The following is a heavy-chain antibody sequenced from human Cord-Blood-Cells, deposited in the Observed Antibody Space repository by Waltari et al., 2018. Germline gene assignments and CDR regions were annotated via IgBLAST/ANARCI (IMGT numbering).Heavy chain of an antibody. V-gene: IGHV3-53*01. D-gene: IGHD6-19*01. J-gene: IGHJ4*02. CDR2: NYSGGST. CDR3: IAVAGDY. CDR1: GFTGGSNY. Sequence: VQLVESGGGLFQPGGSMRLSCAASGFTGGSNYMSWVRQAPGKGVELVSVNYSGGSTYYADYVKGRFTISRDNSKNTLYLQMNSLRAEDTAVYYCIAVAGDYWGQGTLVTVSS.